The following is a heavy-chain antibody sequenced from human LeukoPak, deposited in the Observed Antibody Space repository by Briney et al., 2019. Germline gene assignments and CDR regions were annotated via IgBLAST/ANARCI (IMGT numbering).Heavy chain of an antibody. CDR1: GGSISSSGYY. CDR2: IYYSGST. Sequence: PSETLSLTCTVSGGSISSSGYYWAWIRQPPGKGLEWIGSIYYSGSTYYNPSLKSRVTISVDTSKNQFSLKLSSVTAADTAVYYCARHATASSAYYIYFDYWGQGTLVTVSS. V-gene: IGHV4-39*01. J-gene: IGHJ4*02. CDR3: ARHATASSAYYIYFDY. D-gene: IGHD3-22*01.